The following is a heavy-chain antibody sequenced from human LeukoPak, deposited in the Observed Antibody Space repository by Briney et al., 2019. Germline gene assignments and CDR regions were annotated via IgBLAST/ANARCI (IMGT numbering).Heavy chain of an antibody. CDR2: ISSGSNTI. CDR3: ARDLSAPPHLVTYYYYMDV. Sequence: GGSLRLSCVASGFSFSSYSMNWVRQAPGKGLEWVPYISSGSNTIDYADSVKGRFTISRDNAKSSLYLQMNSLRAEDTAVYYCARDLSAPPHLVTYYYYMDVWGKGATVTVSS. CDR1: GFSFSSYS. D-gene: IGHD6-13*01. J-gene: IGHJ6*03. V-gene: IGHV3-48*01.